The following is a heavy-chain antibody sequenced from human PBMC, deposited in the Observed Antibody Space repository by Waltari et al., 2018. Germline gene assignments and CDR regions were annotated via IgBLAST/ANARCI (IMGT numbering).Heavy chain of an antibody. CDR2: ISYDGSNK. J-gene: IGHJ4*02. Sequence: QVQLVESGGGGVQPGRSLRLSCAAFGFTYSSYGMHWVRQAPGKGLEWVAVISYDGSNKYYADSVKGRFTISRDNSKNTLYLQMNSLRAEDTAVYYCAKDSGQRSVGYFDYWGQGTLVTVSS. CDR1: GFTYSSYG. CDR3: AKDSGQRSVGYFDY. D-gene: IGHD5-12*01. V-gene: IGHV3-30*18.